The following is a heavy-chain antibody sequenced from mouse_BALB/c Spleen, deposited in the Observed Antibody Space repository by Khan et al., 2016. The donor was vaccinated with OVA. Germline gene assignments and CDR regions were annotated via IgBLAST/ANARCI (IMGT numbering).Heavy chain of an antibody. Sequence: QVQLQQSGAELVKPGASVKMSCKASGYTFTSYWMHWVKQRPGQGLEWFAETNPTNGRTYYNEKFKSKATLTADKSSSTAYMLLSGLTFEDSAVYYCARIKEIVATYFDYWGQGTTLTVSS. CDR3: ARIKEIVATYFDY. CDR2: TNPTNGRT. CDR1: GYTFTSYW. D-gene: IGHD1-1*01. J-gene: IGHJ2*01. V-gene: IGHV1S81*02.